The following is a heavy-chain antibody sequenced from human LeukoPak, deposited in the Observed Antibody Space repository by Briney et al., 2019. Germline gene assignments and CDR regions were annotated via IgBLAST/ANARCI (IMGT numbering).Heavy chain of an antibody. J-gene: IGHJ5*02. CDR1: GFTFSSYA. D-gene: IGHD3-3*01. Sequence: GGSLRLSCAASGFTFSSYAMSWVRQAPGKGLEWVSAISGSGGSTYYADSVKGRFTISRDNSKNTLYLQMNSLRAEDTAVYYCAKEEGPVAYYDFWSGLESWFDPWGQGTLVTVSS. CDR2: ISGSGGST. CDR3: AKEEGPVAYYDFWSGLESWFDP. V-gene: IGHV3-23*01.